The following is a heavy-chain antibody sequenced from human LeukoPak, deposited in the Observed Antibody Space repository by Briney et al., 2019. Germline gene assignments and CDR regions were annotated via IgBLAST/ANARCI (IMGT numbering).Heavy chain of an antibody. D-gene: IGHD3-10*01. CDR2: ITTTDTTK. J-gene: IGHJ3*02. CDR3: ARGGFVFDI. CDR1: GFTFSSYE. V-gene: IGHV3-48*03. Sequence: PGGSLRLSCAASGFTFSSYEMNWVRQGPGKGLEWISYITTTDTTKYYTDSVKGRFTISRDNAKNSLYLQMHGLRAEDTAVYYCARGGFVFDIWGQGTVVTVSS.